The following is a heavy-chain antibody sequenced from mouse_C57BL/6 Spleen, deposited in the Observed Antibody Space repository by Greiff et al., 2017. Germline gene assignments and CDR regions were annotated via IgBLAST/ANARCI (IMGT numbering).Heavy chain of an antibody. Sequence: QVQLQQPGAELVKPGASVKLSCKASGYTFTSYWMQWVKQRPGQGLEWIAEIDPSDSYTNYNQKFKGKATLTVDTSSSTAYMQLSSLTSEDSAVYYCAHYGSSYGYFDVWGTGTTVTVSS. J-gene: IGHJ1*03. V-gene: IGHV1-50*01. CDR1: GYTFTSYW. CDR3: AHYGSSYGYFDV. D-gene: IGHD1-1*01. CDR2: IDPSDSYT.